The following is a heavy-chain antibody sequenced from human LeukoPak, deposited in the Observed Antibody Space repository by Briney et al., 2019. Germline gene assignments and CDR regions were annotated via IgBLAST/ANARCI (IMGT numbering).Heavy chain of an antibody. D-gene: IGHD6-13*01. Sequence: TGGSLGLSCAASGFTFSSYAVTWVRQAPGKGLEWVSGITGSGDTTFYADSVKGRFTISRDNSKNTLYLQMHSLRAEDTAVYYCVKDYSTIAAAANPLFDYWGQGALVTVSS. J-gene: IGHJ4*02. V-gene: IGHV3-23*01. CDR1: GFTFSSYA. CDR3: VKDYSTIAAAANPLFDY. CDR2: ITGSGDTT.